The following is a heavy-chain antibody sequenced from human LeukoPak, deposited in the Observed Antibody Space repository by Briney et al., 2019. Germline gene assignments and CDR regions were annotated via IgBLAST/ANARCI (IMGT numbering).Heavy chain of an antibody. CDR3: ARGGGAAVGIFDY. J-gene: IGHJ4*02. Sequence: GASVKASCKVSGYTLTELSMHWVRQAPGQGLEWMGWISAYNGNTNYAQKLQGRGTMTTDTSTSTAYMELRRLRSDDTAVYYCARGGGAAVGIFDYWGQGTLVTVSS. CDR1: GYTLTELS. D-gene: IGHD6-13*01. CDR2: ISAYNGNT. V-gene: IGHV1-18*01.